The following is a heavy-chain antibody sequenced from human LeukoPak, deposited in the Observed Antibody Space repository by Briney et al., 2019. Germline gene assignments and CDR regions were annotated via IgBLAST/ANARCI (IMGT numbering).Heavy chain of an antibody. J-gene: IGHJ4*02. CDR2: INHYGST. V-gene: IGHV4-34*01. CDR3: ARAYRAHQTFHSYHFFDF. Sequence: SETLSLTCAVYGGSFSGYYWNWIRQPPGKGLEWIGEINHYGSTKYSPSLKSRVTISGVTSKNHFSLRLNSVPAADTAVYYCARAYRAHQTFHSYHFFDFWGQGTLVTVSS. CDR1: GGSFSGYY. D-gene: IGHD5-18*01.